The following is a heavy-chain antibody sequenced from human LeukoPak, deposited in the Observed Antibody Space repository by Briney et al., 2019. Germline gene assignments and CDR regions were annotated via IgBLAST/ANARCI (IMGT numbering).Heavy chain of an antibody. CDR3: ARVPGRGDGGYYYYYMDV. CDR1: GFTFTSYS. Sequence: GGSLRLSCAASGFTFTSYSMNWVRQAPGKGLEWVSSISSSSRYIDYADSVKGRFTISRDNAKNSLYLQMNSLRAEDTAVYYCARVPGRGDGGYYYYYMDVWGKGTTVTVSS. V-gene: IGHV3-21*01. CDR2: ISSSSRYI. J-gene: IGHJ6*03. D-gene: IGHD6-13*01.